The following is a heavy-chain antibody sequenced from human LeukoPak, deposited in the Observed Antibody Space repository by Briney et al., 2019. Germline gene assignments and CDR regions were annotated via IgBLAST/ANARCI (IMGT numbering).Heavy chain of an antibody. CDR2: ISPRGVT. CDR3: ARHRENYYESSHVGLDP. J-gene: IGHJ5*02. D-gene: IGHD3-22*01. V-gene: IGHV4-4*09. CDR1: GDSASRSY. Sequence: SHTLSLTRTVSGDSASRSYWSWIRQPPRQGPERIRYISPRGVTPSNPALKRLISLSTDTSKNEFSLRLSSSTAADTAIYFCARHRENYYESSHVGLDPWGQGSLVIVSS.